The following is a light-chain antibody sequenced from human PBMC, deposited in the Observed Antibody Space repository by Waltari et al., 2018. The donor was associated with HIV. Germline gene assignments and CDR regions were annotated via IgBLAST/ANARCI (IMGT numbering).Light chain of an antibody. CDR2: DGS. CDR3: CSYAGSDTFVL. V-gene: IGLV2-11*01. Sequence: QSVLTQPPSVSGSPGQSVTISCTGTSSDVGGYDYVSWYQQHPGEAPKLIIYDGSKRPSGVPDRFSGSKSGNTASLTISGLQAEDEADYYCCSYAGSDTFVLFGGGTKVTVL. CDR1: SSDVGGYDY. J-gene: IGLJ2*01.